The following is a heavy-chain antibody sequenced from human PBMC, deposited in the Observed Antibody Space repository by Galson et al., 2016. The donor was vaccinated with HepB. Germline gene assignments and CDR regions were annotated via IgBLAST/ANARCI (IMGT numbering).Heavy chain of an antibody. CDR3: AKSGEMATIGRVDDY. D-gene: IGHD5-24*01. J-gene: IGHJ4*02. Sequence: SLRLSCAVSGFIFSNYAMCWVRQAPGKGLEWVSSISGSGGSTYYADSVKGRFTISRDNSKSTLYLQMTSLTVEDTAIYYCAKSGEMATIGRVDDYWGQGALVTVSS. CDR2: ISGSGGST. CDR1: GFIFSNYA. V-gene: IGHV3-23*01.